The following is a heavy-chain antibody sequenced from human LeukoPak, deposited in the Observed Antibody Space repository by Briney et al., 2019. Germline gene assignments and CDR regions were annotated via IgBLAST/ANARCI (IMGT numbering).Heavy chain of an antibody. Sequence: GGSLRLSCAASGFTISSYSMNWVRQAPGKGLEWVSAISGSGGSTYYADSVKGRFTISRDNSKNTLYLQMNSLRAEDTAVYYCAKGGSGSYPLDYWGQGTLVTVSS. V-gene: IGHV3-23*01. CDR3: AKGGSGSYPLDY. D-gene: IGHD3-10*01. CDR1: GFTISSYS. J-gene: IGHJ4*02. CDR2: ISGSGGST.